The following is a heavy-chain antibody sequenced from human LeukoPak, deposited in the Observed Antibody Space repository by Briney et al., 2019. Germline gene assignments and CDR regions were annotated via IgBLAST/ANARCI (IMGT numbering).Heavy chain of an antibody. J-gene: IGHJ4*02. CDR3: ASGLRSTGRSGNYFDY. V-gene: IGHV4-61*02. D-gene: IGHD4-17*01. CDR2: IYASGRT. CDR1: GDSISSGDHY. Sequence: SQTLSLTCTVSGDSISSGDHYWTWIRQPAGKGLEWIGRIYASGRTVHNPSLKSRITISSDPSKNHFSLELSSVTAADTAIYFCASGLRSTGRSGNYFDYWGPGTLVAVSS.